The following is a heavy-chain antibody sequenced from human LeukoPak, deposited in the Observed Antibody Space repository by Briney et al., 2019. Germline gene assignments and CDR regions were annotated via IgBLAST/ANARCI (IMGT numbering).Heavy chain of an antibody. CDR3: ASYYYDSSGHYVSY. Sequence: PSGTLSLTCAVSGGSISSSNWWSWVRQPPGKGLEWIGEIYHSGSTNYNPSLKSRVTISVDKSKNQFSLKLSSVTAADTAVYYCASYYYDSSGHYVSYWGQGTLVTVSS. V-gene: IGHV4-4*02. CDR1: GGSISSSNW. CDR2: IYHSGST. J-gene: IGHJ4*02. D-gene: IGHD3-22*01.